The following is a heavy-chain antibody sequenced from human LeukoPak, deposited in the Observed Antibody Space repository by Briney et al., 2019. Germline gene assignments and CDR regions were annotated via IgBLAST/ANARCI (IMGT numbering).Heavy chain of an antibody. CDR3: TRDGFSGAAFDY. CDR2: IHPNNGGT. D-gene: IGHD7-27*01. CDR1: GFTFTGYF. V-gene: IGHV1-2*02. Sequence: ASVKVSCKASGFTFTGYFIHWVRQAPGQGLEWMGWIHPNNGGTKYAQKFQGRVTMTRDTSINTDYMELSRVRSDDTALYYCTRDGFSGAAFDYWGQGTLVTVSS. J-gene: IGHJ4*02.